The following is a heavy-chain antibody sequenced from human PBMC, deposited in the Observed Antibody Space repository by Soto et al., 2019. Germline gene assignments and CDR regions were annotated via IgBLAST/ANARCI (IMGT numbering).Heavy chain of an antibody. V-gene: IGHV3-23*01. Sequence: LRLSCAASGFTFSSYAMSWVRQAPGKGLEWVSAISGSGGSTYYADSVKGRFTISRDNSKNTLYLQMNSLRAEDTAVYYCAKGGGYSGSYLVLFDYWGQGTLVTVSS. CDR3: AKGGGYSGSYLVLFDY. J-gene: IGHJ4*02. CDR1: GFTFSSYA. CDR2: ISGSGGST. D-gene: IGHD1-26*01.